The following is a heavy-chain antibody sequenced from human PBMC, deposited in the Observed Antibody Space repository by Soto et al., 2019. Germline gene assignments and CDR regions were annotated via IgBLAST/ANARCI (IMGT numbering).Heavy chain of an antibody. J-gene: IGHJ2*01. CDR3: ARESHDILTGPPWVWYFDL. CDR1: GGSFSGYY. CDR2: INDRGSI. V-gene: IGHV4-34*01. D-gene: IGHD3-9*01. Sequence: QVQLQQWGAGPLRPLETLSLTCGVSGGSFSGYYWAWIRQSPGKGLEGIGEINDRGSINYNPSLKSRVSISVDTSKNHYSLNLRSVTAADTAVYYCARESHDILTGPPWVWYFDLWGSGTLVTVSS.